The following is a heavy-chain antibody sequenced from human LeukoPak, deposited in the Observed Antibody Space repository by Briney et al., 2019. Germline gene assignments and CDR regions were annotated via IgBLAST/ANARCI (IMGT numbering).Heavy chain of an antibody. J-gene: IGHJ4*02. CDR2: IKQDGSEK. CDR3: ARVRWAGGTWAFDY. CDR1: GFTFSSSW. Sequence: GGSLRLSCAASGFTFSSSWMAWVRQAPGKGLEWVANIKQDGSEKYYVDSVKGRFTISRDNAKNSLDLQMNSLRAKDTAFYYCARVRWAGGTWAFDYWGQGTLVTVSS. D-gene: IGHD1-26*01. V-gene: IGHV3-7*01.